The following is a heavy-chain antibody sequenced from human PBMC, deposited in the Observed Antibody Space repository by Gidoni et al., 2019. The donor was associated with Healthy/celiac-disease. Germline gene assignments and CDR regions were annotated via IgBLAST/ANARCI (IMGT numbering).Heavy chain of an antibody. CDR2: ISWNSGSI. CDR3: AKDNTPGFGWGGWFDP. V-gene: IGHV3-9*01. CDR1: GFTFAAYA. D-gene: IGHD3-16*01. Sequence: EVQLVESGGGLAQPGRSLRLSFAASGFTFAAYAMHWVRQAPGKGLEWVSGISWNSGSIGYADSVKGRFTISRDNAKNSLYLQMNSLRAEDTALYYCAKDNTPGFGWGGWFDPWGQGTLVTVSS. J-gene: IGHJ5*02.